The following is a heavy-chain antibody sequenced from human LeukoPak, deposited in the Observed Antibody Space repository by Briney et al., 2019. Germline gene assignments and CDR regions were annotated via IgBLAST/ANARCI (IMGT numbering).Heavy chain of an antibody. J-gene: IGHJ5*02. CDR2: INPNSGGT. V-gene: IGHV1-2*02. Sequence: ASVKVSCKASGYTFTGYYMHWVRQAPGQGLEWMGWINPNSGGTNYAQKFQGRVTMTWDTSISTVYLELSRLRSDDTAVYYCARDRFEVDDPEGDNWFDPWGQGTLVTVSS. CDR1: GYTFTGYY. CDR3: ARDRFEVDDPEGDNWFDP. D-gene: IGHD3-16*01.